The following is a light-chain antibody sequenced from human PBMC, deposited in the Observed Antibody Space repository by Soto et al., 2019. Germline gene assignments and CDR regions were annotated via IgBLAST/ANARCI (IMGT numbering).Light chain of an antibody. Sequence: EIVMTQSPATLSVSPGERATLSCRASHSVTSNFAWYQQKPGQAPKLLIYDASTRATGIPARFSGSGSGTEFTLTISSLQSEDFAVYYCQQYNNWPPWTFGRGTKVEIK. CDR2: DAS. CDR1: HSVTSN. CDR3: QQYNNWPPWT. J-gene: IGKJ1*01. V-gene: IGKV3-15*01.